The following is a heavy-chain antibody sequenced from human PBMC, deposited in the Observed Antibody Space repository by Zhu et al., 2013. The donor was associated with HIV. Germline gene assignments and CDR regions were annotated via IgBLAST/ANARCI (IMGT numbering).Heavy chain of an antibody. Sequence: QVQLVQSGAEVQRPGASVKVSCRASGYTFTTYDINWVRQAAGQGLEWIGWTNPYSGNSGYAQSFQGRITMTRDTSITTAFLEVSSLTSDDTALYFCARSLGYCHGTACQSDAFDIWGQGTLVSVSS. CDR1: GYTFTTYD. CDR2: TNPYSGNS. CDR3: ARSLGYCHGTACQSDAFDI. D-gene: IGHD2-15*01. V-gene: IGHV1-8*01. J-gene: IGHJ3*02.